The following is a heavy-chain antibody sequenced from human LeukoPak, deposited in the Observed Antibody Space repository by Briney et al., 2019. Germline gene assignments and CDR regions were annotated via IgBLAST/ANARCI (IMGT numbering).Heavy chain of an antibody. CDR1: GFTFSSYA. D-gene: IGHD3-10*01. CDR2: ISYDGSNK. V-gene: IGHV3-30-3*01. CDR3: ARDLRRYYYGSGSPDY. Sequence: GGSLRLSCAASGFTFSSYAMHWVRQAPGKGLEWVAVISYDGSNKYSADSVKGRFTISRDNSKNTLYLQMTSLRAEDTAVYYCARDLRRYYYGSGSPDYWGQGTLVTVSS. J-gene: IGHJ4*02.